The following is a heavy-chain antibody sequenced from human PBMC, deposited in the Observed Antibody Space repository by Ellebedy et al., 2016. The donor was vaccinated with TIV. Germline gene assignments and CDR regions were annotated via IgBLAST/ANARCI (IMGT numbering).Heavy chain of an antibody. J-gene: IGHJ4*02. D-gene: IGHD1-1*01. V-gene: IGHV1-8*01. CDR1: GYTFTSYD. CDR2: MNPNSGNT. Sequence: ASVKVSCXASGYTFTSYDINWVRQATGQGLEWMGWMNPNSGNTGYAQKFQGRVTMTRNTSISTAYMELSSLRSEDTAVYYCARDRTGTGGIGDYWGQGTLVTVSS. CDR3: ARDRTGTGGIGDY.